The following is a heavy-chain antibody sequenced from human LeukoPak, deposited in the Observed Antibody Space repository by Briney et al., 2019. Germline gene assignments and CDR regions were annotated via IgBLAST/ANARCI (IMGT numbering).Heavy chain of an antibody. D-gene: IGHD3-3*01. CDR2: IYPGDPET. V-gene: IGHV5-51*01. J-gene: IGHJ4*02. CDR3: ARGVDFWSGSPYFDF. Sequence: GESLKISCKASGYSFNGYYIGWVRQMPGKGLEWMGMIYPGDPETRYSPSFQGHVTISLDRSITTAYLRFNNLKASDTAMYYCARGVDFWSGSPYFDFWGQGTLVTVSS. CDR1: GYSFNGYY.